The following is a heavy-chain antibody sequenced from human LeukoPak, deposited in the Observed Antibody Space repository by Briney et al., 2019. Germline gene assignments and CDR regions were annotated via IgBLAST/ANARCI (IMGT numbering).Heavy chain of an antibody. V-gene: IGHV3-23*01. CDR2: ISGSGGST. Sequence: GGSLRLSCVASGFTFNTYAMSWVRQAPGKGLEWVSAISGSGGSTYYADSVKGRFTISRDSSKNTLYLQMNSLRAEDTAVYYCAAASSITIFGMWGQGTLVTVSS. J-gene: IGHJ4*02. D-gene: IGHD3-3*01. CDR1: GFTFNTYA. CDR3: AAASSITIFGM.